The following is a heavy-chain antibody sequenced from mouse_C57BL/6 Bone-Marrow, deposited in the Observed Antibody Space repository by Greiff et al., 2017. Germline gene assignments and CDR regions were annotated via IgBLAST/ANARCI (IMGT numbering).Heavy chain of an antibody. D-gene: IGHD2-3*01. CDR1: GFNIKTTY. Sequence: EVKLVESVAELVRPGASVKLSCTASGFNIKTTYMHWVKQRPEQGLEWIGRIDPANGNTKYAPKFQGKATITADPSSNTAYLQLSSLTSEDSAIYCCARFLDGYYEYFDVWGTGTTVTVSS. J-gene: IGHJ1*03. CDR2: IDPANGNT. CDR3: ARFLDGYYEYFDV. V-gene: IGHV14-3*01.